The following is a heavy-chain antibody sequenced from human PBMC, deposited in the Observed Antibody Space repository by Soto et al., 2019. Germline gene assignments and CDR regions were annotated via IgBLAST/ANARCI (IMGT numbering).Heavy chain of an antibody. CDR1: GYTFTSYG. V-gene: IGHV1-18*01. J-gene: IGHJ6*02. CDR2: ISAYNGNT. Sequence: GASVKVSCTASGYTFTSYGISWVRQAPGQGLEWMGWISAYNGNTNYAQKLQGRVTMTTDTSTSTAYMELRSLRSDDTAVYYCAREADYDFWSGYTVPYYYYGMDVWGQGTTVTVSS. CDR3: AREADYDFWSGYTVPYYYYGMDV. D-gene: IGHD3-3*01.